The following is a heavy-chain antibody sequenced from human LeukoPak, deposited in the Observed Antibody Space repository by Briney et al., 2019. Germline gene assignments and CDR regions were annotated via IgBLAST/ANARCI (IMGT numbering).Heavy chain of an antibody. J-gene: IGHJ3*02. Sequence: ASVKVSCKASGYTFTSYYMHWVRQAPGQGLEWMGIINPSGGSTNYAQKFQGRVTMTRDTSTSTVYMELSSLRSEDTAVYYCASDCSAPGGAFDIWGQGTMVTVSS. CDR2: INPSGGST. CDR3: ASDCSAPGGAFDI. D-gene: IGHD2-15*01. CDR1: GYTFTSYY. V-gene: IGHV1-46*01.